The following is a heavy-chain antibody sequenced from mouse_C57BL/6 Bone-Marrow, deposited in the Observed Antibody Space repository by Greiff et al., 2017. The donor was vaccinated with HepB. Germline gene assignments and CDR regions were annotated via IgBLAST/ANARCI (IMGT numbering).Heavy chain of an antibody. Sequence: EVQLKESGAELVRPGASVKLSCTASGFNIKDDYMHWVKQRPEQGLEWIGWIDPENGDTEYASKFQGKATITADTSSNTAYLQLSSLTSEDTAVYYCTTLYGNYDYWGQGTTLTVSS. CDR2: IDPENGDT. V-gene: IGHV14-4*01. CDR3: TTLYGNYDY. CDR1: GFNIKDDY. J-gene: IGHJ2*01. D-gene: IGHD2-10*02.